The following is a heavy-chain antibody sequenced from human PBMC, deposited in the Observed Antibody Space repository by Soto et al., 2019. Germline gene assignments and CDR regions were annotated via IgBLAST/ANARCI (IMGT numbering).Heavy chain of an antibody. CDR1: GGTFANYA. CDR3: ARTYHYDIGCKAYLYYGMDV. J-gene: IGHJ6*02. D-gene: IGHD3-22*01. Sequence: SVKVSCKASGGTFANYAITWVRQAPGQGLEWMAGIIPMLDSANYAEKFQDRVTITADESTSTAYMEVSSLRSEDTAVYYCARTYHYDIGCKAYLYYGMDVCGQGSTVTVS. V-gene: IGHV1-69*13. CDR2: IIPMLDSA.